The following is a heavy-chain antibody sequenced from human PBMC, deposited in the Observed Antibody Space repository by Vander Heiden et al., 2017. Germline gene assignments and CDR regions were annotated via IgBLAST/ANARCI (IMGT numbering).Heavy chain of an antibody. CDR3: AILRRGYCSGGSCYPENYYYGMDV. J-gene: IGHJ6*02. CDR2: INPSGGST. D-gene: IGHD2-15*01. CDR1: GYTFTSYY. Sequence: QVQLVQSGAEVKKPGASVKFSCKASGYTFTSYYMHWVRQAPGQGLEWMGIINPSGGSTSYAQKFQGRVTMTRDTSTSTVYMELSSLRSEDTAVYYCAILRRGYCSGGSCYPENYYYGMDVWGQGTTVTVSS. V-gene: IGHV1-46*01.